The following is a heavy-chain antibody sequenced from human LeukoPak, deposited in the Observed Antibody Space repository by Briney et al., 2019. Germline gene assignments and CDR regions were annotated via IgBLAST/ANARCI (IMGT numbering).Heavy chain of an antibody. Sequence: PGGSLRLSCAASGFTFSSYWMHWVRQSPGKGLEWVAAIMYDGSKKFYADSARGRFTISRDNSRNTVYLQMNSLRVEDTAVYYCAKMFGRYSNYYYGLDVWGQGTTVTVSS. V-gene: IGHV3-30*02. CDR1: GFTFSSYW. J-gene: IGHJ6*02. CDR2: IMYDGSKK. D-gene: IGHD3/OR15-3a*01. CDR3: AKMFGRYSNYYYGLDV.